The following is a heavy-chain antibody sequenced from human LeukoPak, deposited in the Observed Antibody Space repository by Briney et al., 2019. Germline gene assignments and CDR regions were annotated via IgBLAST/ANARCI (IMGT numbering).Heavy chain of an antibody. J-gene: IGHJ4*02. CDR2: ISAYNGNT. Sequence: ASVKVSCKASGYTFTSYGISWVRQAPGQGLEWMGWISAYNGNTNYAQKLQGRVTMTTDTSTSTAYTELRSLRSDDTAVYYCARDLSGGKLRYFDWLPPDYWGQGTLVTVSS. CDR1: GYTFTSYG. V-gene: IGHV1-18*01. D-gene: IGHD3-9*01. CDR3: ARDLSGGKLRYFDWLPPDY.